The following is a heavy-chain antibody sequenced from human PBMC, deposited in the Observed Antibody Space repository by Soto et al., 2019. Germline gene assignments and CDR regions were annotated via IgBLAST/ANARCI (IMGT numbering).Heavy chain of an antibody. V-gene: IGHV3-30*03. CDR2: ISYDGGNK. CDR1: GFTFSHYG. CDR3: ARDVAGNRRPLGWYFDP. D-gene: IGHD6-19*01. J-gene: IGHJ2*01. Sequence: QVQLVESGGGVVQRGRSLRLSCADSGFTFSHYGIHWVRQAPGKGLEWVSVISYDGGNKYYADTVKGRFTISRDDFKNKMYLQMNSRRAEDTAVYYCARDVAGNRRPLGWYFDPWGRGTLVTVSS.